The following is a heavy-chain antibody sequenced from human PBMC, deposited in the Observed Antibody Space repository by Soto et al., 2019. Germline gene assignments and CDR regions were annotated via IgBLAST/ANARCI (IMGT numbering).Heavy chain of an antibody. J-gene: IGHJ5*02. V-gene: IGHV1-46*01. CDR1: GYTFTSYY. CDR3: ARVILEGSSSSWYNGPWFDP. D-gene: IGHD6-13*01. Sequence: ASVKACKASGYTFTSYYMHRVRQAPGQGREWMGIVNPSGGSTSYAQKFQGRVTMTRDTSTSTGYMELSSLRSEDTAVYYCARVILEGSSSSWYNGPWFDPWGQGTLVTVS. CDR2: VNPSGGST.